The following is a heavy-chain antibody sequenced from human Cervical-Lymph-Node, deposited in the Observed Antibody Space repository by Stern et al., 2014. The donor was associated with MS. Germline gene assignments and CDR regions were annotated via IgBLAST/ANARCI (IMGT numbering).Heavy chain of an antibody. Sequence: EVQLVESGGGLVQPGGSLRLSCEASGFSFSTYWMNWVRQAPGQGLEWVANMKADGSEKHYVDSVKGRFTISRDNAQNSLYLQMNSLRAEDTAVYYCVKGGHLDDWGQGTLVIVSS. J-gene: IGHJ4*02. CDR3: VKGGHLDD. CDR1: GFSFSTYW. V-gene: IGHV3-7*01. CDR2: MKADGSEK. D-gene: IGHD3-16*01.